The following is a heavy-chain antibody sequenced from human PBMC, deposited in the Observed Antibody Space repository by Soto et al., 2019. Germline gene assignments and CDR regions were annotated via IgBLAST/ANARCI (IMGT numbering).Heavy chain of an antibody. CDR3: ARERGGYGLFDS. CDR2: IYPSGMP. V-gene: IGHV4-30-2*01. Sequence: PSETLSLTCTVSGGSNSNAAYSWSWIRQPPGKGLEWIGYIYPSGMPFYNPSLRSRVTISIDRSNDQFSLNLKSVTAADTAVYYCARERGGYGLFDSWGQGTLVTVSS. J-gene: IGHJ4*02. D-gene: IGHD5-18*01. CDR1: GGSNSNAAYS.